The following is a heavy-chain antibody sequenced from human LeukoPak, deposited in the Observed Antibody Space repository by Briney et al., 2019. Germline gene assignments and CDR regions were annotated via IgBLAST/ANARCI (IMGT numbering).Heavy chain of an antibody. V-gene: IGHV4-61*02. J-gene: IGHJ6*03. Sequence: SQTLSLTCTVSGGSISSGSYYWSWIRQPAGKGLEWIGRIYTSGSTNYNPSLKSRVTMSVDTSKNQFSLKLSSVTAADTAVYYCARDSSIAAAGYMDVWGKGTTVTVSS. CDR2: IYTSGST. CDR1: GGSISSGSYY. D-gene: IGHD6-13*01. CDR3: ARDSSIAAAGYMDV.